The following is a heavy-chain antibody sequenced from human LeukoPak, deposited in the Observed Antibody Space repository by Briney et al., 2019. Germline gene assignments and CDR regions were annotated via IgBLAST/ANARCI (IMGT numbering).Heavy chain of an antibody. V-gene: IGHV5-51*01. CDR3: ARREGNYDTWSGYHRDAFDI. J-gene: IGHJ3*02. D-gene: IGHD3-3*01. CDR2: IFPGDSDT. Sequence: GESLKISCKGSGYSFSSYWIAWVRQMPGKGLEWMGIIFPGDSDTRYGPSFQDQVTISVDKSINTAYLQWSSLKASDTAIYYCARREGNYDTWSGYHRDAFDIWGQGTMITVSS. CDR1: GYSFSSYW.